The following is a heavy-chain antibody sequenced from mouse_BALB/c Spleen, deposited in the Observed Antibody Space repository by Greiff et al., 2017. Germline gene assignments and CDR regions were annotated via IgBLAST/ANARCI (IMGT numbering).Heavy chain of an antibody. D-gene: IGHD1-2*01. CDR1: GFSLTSYG. CDR3: AKNDPATTFDY. V-gene: IGHV2-5-1*01. CDR2: IWRGGST. J-gene: IGHJ2*01. Sequence: VQRVESGPSLVQPSQSLSITCTVSGFSLTSYGVHWVRQSPGKGLEWLGVIWRGGSTDYNAAFMSRLSITKDNSKSQVFFKMNSLQADDTAIYYCAKNDPATTFDYWGQGTTLTVSS.